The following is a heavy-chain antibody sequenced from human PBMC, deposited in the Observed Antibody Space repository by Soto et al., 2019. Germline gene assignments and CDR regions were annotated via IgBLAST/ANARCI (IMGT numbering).Heavy chain of an antibody. J-gene: IGHJ6*02. CDR1: GFTYSAYG. CDR2: IRSNGLDT. CDR3: ALVTDPPRFAGKSYNPCGLEV. Sequence: PVVSLLLSCAASGFTYSAYGMAWVRQAPGKGLEWVSSIRSNGLDTYYADSVKGRFTISRDNSKGITYLQMNNLRVDDTAVYYCALVTDPPRFAGKSYNPCGLEVWCLLTTVAVSS. D-gene: IGHD1-1*01. V-gene: IGHV3-23*01.